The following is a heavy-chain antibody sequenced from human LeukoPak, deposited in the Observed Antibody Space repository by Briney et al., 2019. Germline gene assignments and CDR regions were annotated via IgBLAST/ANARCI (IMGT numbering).Heavy chain of an antibody. CDR2: IRQDGSEK. CDR3: ALSPDYYGSGSFDY. V-gene: IGHV3-7*01. Sequence: GGSLRLSCAASGFTFSSYWMSWVRQAPGKGLEWVADIRQDGSEKYYVDSVKGRFTISRDNAKSSLYLQMNSLRAEDTAVYYCALSPDYYGSGSFDYWGQGTLVTVSS. J-gene: IGHJ4*02. CDR1: GFTFSSYW. D-gene: IGHD3-10*01.